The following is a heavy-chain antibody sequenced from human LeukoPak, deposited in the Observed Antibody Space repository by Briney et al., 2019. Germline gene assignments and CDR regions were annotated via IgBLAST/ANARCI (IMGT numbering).Heavy chain of an antibody. CDR1: GFTFSSYG. J-gene: IGHJ4*02. CDR3: AKDGGGGGLRYFDCPDY. Sequence: GGSLRLSCAASGFTFSSYGMPWVRQAPGKGLEWVAFIRYDGSNKYYADSVKGRFTISRDNSKNTLYLQMNSLRAEDTAVYYCAKDGGGGGLRYFDCPDYWGQGTLVTVSS. V-gene: IGHV3-30*02. CDR2: IRYDGSNK. D-gene: IGHD3-9*01.